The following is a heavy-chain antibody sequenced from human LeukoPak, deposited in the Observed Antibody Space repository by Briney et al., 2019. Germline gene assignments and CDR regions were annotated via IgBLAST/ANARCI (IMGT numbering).Heavy chain of an antibody. CDR3: ARGGYYYYGMDV. D-gene: IGHD5-12*01. CDR1: GGSISSYY. V-gene: IGHV4-59*01. J-gene: IGHJ6*02. Sequence: SETLSLTCTVSGGSISSYYWSWIWQPPGKGLEWIGYIYYSGSTNYNPSLKSRVTISVDTSKNQFSLKLSSVTAADTAVYYCARGGYYYYGMDVWGQGTTVTVSS. CDR2: IYYSGST.